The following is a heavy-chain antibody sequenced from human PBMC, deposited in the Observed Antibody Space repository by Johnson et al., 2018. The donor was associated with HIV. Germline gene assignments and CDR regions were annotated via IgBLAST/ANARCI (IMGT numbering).Heavy chain of an antibody. CDR1: GFSVSSNY. CDR3: ARGAITMIRGVIAFDI. CDR2: IYGGGST. Sequence: VQLVESGGGLIQPGGSLRLSCAASGFSVSSNYMSWVRQAPGKGLEWVSVIYGGGSTNYADPVKVRLTISRDNSKNALHLQMNSLTVEDTAVYYCARGAITMIRGVIAFDIWGQGTMVTVSS. J-gene: IGHJ3*02. V-gene: IGHV3-53*01. D-gene: IGHD3-10*01.